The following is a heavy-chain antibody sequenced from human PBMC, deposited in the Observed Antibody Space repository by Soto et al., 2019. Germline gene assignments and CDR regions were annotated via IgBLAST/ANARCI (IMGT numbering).Heavy chain of an antibody. CDR2: LSGGGLST. Sequence: EVHLLESGGDLVQPGGSLRLSCAASGFTFSNYAMSWVRQAPGKGLEWVSSLSGGGLSTYYAGSVKGRFTISRDNSKNTLYLQMNSLRAEDTAVYYCAKIAATYDYWGQGTLVTVSS. D-gene: IGHD2-15*01. J-gene: IGHJ4*02. CDR1: GFTFSNYA. V-gene: IGHV3-23*01. CDR3: AKIAATYDY.